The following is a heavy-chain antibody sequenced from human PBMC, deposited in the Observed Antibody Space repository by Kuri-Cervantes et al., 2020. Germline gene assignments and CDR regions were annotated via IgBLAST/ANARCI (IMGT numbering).Heavy chain of an antibody. V-gene: IGHV3-30*05. J-gene: IGHJ4*02. CDR3: ARDTIFGIDY. CDR1: EFIFSNYG. Sequence: GESLKISCAASEFIFSNYGLTWVRQAPGKGLEWVAVISYDGSNKYYADSVKGRFTISRDNSKNTLYLQMNSLRAEDTAVYYCARDTIFGIDYWGQGTLVTVSS. D-gene: IGHD3-3*01. CDR2: ISYDGSNK.